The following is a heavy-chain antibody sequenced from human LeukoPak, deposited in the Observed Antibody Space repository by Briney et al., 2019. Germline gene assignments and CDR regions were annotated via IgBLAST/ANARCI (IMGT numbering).Heavy chain of an antibody. Sequence: ASVKVSCKASGYTFTSYDINWVRQATGQGLEWMGWMNPNSGSTGYAQKFQGRVTMTRSTSISTAYMELSSLRSEDTAVYYCARGLYGYGHTFHYWGQGTLVTVSS. CDR3: ARGLYGYGHTFHY. V-gene: IGHV1-8*01. D-gene: IGHD5-12*01. J-gene: IGHJ4*02. CDR2: MNPNSGST. CDR1: GYTFTSYD.